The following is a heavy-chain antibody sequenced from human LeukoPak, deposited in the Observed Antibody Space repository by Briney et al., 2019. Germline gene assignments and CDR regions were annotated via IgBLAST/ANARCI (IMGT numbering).Heavy chain of an antibody. D-gene: IGHD6-19*01. CDR3: AGYSSGWFGAFHI. J-gene: IGHJ3*02. V-gene: IGHV3-11*04. CDR2: ISSSGGTI. CDR1: GFTFSDYY. Sequence: PGGSLRLSCAASGFTFSDYYMNWIRQAPGKGLEWISYISSSGGTIYYADSVKGRFTISRDKAKNSLYLQMNSLRDEDTAVYYCAGYSSGWFGAFHIWGQGTMVTVSS.